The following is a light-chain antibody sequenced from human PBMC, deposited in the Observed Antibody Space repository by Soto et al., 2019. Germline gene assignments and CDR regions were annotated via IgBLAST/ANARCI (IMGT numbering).Light chain of an antibody. CDR2: EVS. CDR1: SNDVGGYYY. Sequence: QSALTQPASVSGSPGQSITISCTGTSNDVGGYYYVSWYQQSPGKAPKLLIYEVSNRPSGVSSRFSGFKSGNTASLTIAVLQAEDEGEYYCSSYTRFRTVVFGGGTKLTVL. CDR3: SSYTRFRTVV. V-gene: IGLV2-14*01. J-gene: IGLJ2*01.